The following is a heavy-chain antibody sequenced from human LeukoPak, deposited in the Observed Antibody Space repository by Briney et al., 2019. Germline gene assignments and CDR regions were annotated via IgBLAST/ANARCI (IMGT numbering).Heavy chain of an antibody. CDR1: GGSMNNYY. Sequence: SETLSLTCTVSGGSMNNYYWSWIRQPPGKGLEWIAYAYHTGHTHYNPSLKSRVTISLDTSKSQVSLKVNSVTAADTAVYYCARHPFSAPFDYWGQGTLVTVSS. J-gene: IGHJ4*02. D-gene: IGHD6-19*01. CDR3: ARHPFSAPFDY. V-gene: IGHV4-59*08. CDR2: AYHTGHT.